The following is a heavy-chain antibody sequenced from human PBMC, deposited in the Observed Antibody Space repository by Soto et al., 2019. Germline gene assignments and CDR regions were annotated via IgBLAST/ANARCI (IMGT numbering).Heavy chain of an antibody. V-gene: IGHV3-30*04. CDR2: ISPGQTYI. D-gene: IGHD3-10*01. J-gene: IGHJ4*02. CDR3: ATGPTFYYAY. CDR1: GISFSTHS. Sequence: QVQLVESGGGVVQPGRSLRLSCAASGISFSTHSMHWVRQAPGKGLGRVSVISPGQTYINYADSVKGRFTISTDNSKNTLYLPMNSLRPEDTAVYYRATGPTFYYAYWGQGTLVTVSS.